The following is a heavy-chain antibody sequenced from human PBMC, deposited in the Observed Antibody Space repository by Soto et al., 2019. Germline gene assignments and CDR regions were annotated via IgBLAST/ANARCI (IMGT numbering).Heavy chain of an antibody. CDR1: GYIFTAYS. CDR2: VNPSGGST. CDR3: AREENCSDGICYSEYFQR. V-gene: IGHV1-46*01. J-gene: IGHJ1*01. Sequence: QVQLVQSGAEVKKPGASVKVSCKASGYIFTAYSMHWVRQAPGQGLECMGVVNPSGGSTNYAQKCQGRITMTRATSTSTVYMELSSLKSEDTAVYYCAREENCSDGICYSEYFQRWGQGTLVTVSS. D-gene: IGHD2-15*01.